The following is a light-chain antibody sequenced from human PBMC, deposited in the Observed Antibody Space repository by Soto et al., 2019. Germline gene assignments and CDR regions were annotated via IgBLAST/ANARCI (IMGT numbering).Light chain of an antibody. Sequence: EIVRTQYPATLSVSPGERATLSCRASQSVSSYLAWYQQKPGQAPRLLIYDASNRATGIPARFSGSGSGTDFTLTISSLEPEDFAVYYCQQRSNWPRTFGQGTKVEI. J-gene: IGKJ1*01. V-gene: IGKV3-11*01. CDR3: QQRSNWPRT. CDR2: DAS. CDR1: QSVSSY.